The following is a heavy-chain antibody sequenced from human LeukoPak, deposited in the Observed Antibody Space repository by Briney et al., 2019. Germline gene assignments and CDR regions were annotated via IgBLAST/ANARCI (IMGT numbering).Heavy chain of an antibody. Sequence: SETLSLTCAVYVGSFSGYYWSWIRQPPGKGLEWIGEINHSGSTNYNPSLKSRVTISVDTSKNQFSLKLSSVTDADTAVYYCARSVVVAATRDYYGMDVWGQGTTVTVSS. V-gene: IGHV4-34*01. CDR3: ARSVVVAATRDYYGMDV. CDR2: INHSGST. J-gene: IGHJ6*02. D-gene: IGHD2-15*01. CDR1: VGSFSGYY.